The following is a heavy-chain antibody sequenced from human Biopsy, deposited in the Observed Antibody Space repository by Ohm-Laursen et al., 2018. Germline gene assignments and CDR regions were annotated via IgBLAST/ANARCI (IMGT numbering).Heavy chain of an antibody. J-gene: IGHJ4*02. Sequence: SLRLSSAASGFIFSDYYMNWFRRAPGKGLEWIAYIHKDSTTEYYADSVRGRFSISRDNAQKSLYLQMNSLGAEDTAVYYCARDRRDWQHFFDYWGQGTEVIVSS. D-gene: IGHD3-3*02. CDR2: IHKDSTTE. V-gene: IGHV3-11*01. CDR1: GFIFSDYY. CDR3: ARDRRDWQHFFDY.